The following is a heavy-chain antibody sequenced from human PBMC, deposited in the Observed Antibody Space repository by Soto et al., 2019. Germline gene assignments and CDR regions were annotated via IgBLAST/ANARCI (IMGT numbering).Heavy chain of an antibody. J-gene: IGHJ4*02. D-gene: IGHD1-26*01. Sequence: GGSLRLSCAGSAFTFSNYAMAWVRQAPGKGLEWVSSIAGSGGDISYADSVKGRFTISRDNSKSTLFLQMDSLRAEDTAIYYCAKKYYGTYPFDYWGQGTLVTVSS. CDR1: AFTFSNYA. V-gene: IGHV3-23*01. CDR2: IAGSGGDI. CDR3: AKKYYGTYPFDY.